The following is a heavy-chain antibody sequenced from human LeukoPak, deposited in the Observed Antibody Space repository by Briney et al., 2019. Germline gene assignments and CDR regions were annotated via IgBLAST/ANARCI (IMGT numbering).Heavy chain of an antibody. CDR1: GGSFSGYY. CDR2: INHSGST. Sequence: SETLSLTCAVYGGSFSGYYWSWIRQPPGKGLEWIGEINHSGSTNYNPSLKSRVTISVDTSKNQFSLKLSSVTAADTAVYYCARGSALGYCSSTSCYYTYWGQGTLVTISS. CDR3: ARGSALGYCSSTSCYYTY. V-gene: IGHV4-34*01. J-gene: IGHJ4*02. D-gene: IGHD2-2*01.